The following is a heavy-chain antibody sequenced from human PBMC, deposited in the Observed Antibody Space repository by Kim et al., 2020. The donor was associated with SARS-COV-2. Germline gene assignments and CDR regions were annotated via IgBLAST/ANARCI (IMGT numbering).Heavy chain of an antibody. CDR1: GFTFSSYA. V-gene: IGHV3-23*01. D-gene: IGHD6-19*01. CDR3: AKQYSSGWSGPKNAFDI. J-gene: IGHJ3*02. CDR2: LSGSGGST. Sequence: LSLTCAASGFTFSSYAISWVRQAPGKGLEWVSALSGSGGSTYYADSVKGRFTISRYNSKNTVYLQMNSLRAGDTSVYYCAKQYSSGWSGPKNAFDIWVQGTMVSVSS.